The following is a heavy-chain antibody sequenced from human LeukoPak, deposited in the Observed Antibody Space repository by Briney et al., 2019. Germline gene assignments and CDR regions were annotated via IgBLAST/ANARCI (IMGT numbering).Heavy chain of an antibody. D-gene: IGHD6-13*01. Sequence: SETLSLTCAVYGWSFSGYYWSWIRQPPGKGLEWIGEINHSGSTNYNPSLKSRVTISVDTSKNQFSLKLSSVTAADTAVYYCARGRIPSRYSSSWYGYWGQGTLVTVSS. CDR1: GWSFSGYY. CDR2: INHSGST. CDR3: ARGRIPSRYSSSWYGY. V-gene: IGHV4-34*01. J-gene: IGHJ4*02.